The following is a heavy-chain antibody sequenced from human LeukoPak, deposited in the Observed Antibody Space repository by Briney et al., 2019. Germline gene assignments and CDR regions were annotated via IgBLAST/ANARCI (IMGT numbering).Heavy chain of an antibody. CDR2: IYANGAT. Sequence: SGTLSLTCAVSGGSVSSSDCWTWVRQPPGKGLDWIGEIYANGATNYNPSLKSRVTISIDKSRNQFSLKMTSVTDADTAVYYCARNRGKSAFNNWGQGTLVTVSS. V-gene: IGHV4-4*02. D-gene: IGHD4-23*01. J-gene: IGHJ4*02. CDR1: GGSVSSSDC. CDR3: ARNRGKSAFNN.